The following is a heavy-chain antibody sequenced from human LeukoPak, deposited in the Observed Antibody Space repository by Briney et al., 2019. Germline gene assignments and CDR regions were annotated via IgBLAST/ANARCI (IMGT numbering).Heavy chain of an antibody. CDR2: MYYSGST. Sequence: SETLSLTCTVTGGSISSYYWSWIRQPPGKGLEWIGYMYYSGSTNYNPSLKSRVTISVDTSKNQFSLKLSSVTAADTAVYYCAREERAMVYFDYWGQGTLVTVSS. CDR1: GGSISSYY. D-gene: IGHD5-18*01. CDR3: AREERAMVYFDY. J-gene: IGHJ4*02. V-gene: IGHV4-59*01.